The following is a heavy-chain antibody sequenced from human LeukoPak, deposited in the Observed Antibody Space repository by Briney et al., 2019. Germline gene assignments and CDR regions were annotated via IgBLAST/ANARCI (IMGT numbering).Heavy chain of an antibody. CDR1: GYTFTDYY. D-gene: IGHD6-13*01. V-gene: IGHV1-2*02. J-gene: IGHJ6*03. CDR2: INPNNGGT. CDR3: AKAAAGSQHSYYYYYYLDV. Sequence: ASIKVSCKASGYTFTDYYIHWVRQAPGQGLEWMGWINPNNGGTNYAQKFQGRVTMTRDTSISTAHMELSRLRSDDTAVYYCAKAAAGSQHSYYYYYYLDVWGTGTTVTISS.